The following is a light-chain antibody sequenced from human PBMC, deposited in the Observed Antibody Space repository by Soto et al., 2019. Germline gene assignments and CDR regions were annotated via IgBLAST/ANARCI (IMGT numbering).Light chain of an antibody. J-gene: IGLJ3*02. V-gene: IGLV1-40*01. CDR2: GNS. Sequence: QSVLTQPPSVSGAPGLRVTISCTGSSSNIGAGYDVRWYQQLPGTAPKLLIYGNSNRPSGVPDRVSGSKSGTSASLAITGLQAEYEADYYCQSYDSSLSGSVFGGGTKLTVL. CDR3: QSYDSSLSGSV. CDR1: SSNIGAGYD.